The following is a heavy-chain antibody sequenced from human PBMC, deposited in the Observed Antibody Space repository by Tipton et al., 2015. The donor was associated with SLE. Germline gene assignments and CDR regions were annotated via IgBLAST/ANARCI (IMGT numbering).Heavy chain of an antibody. D-gene: IGHD2-15*01. CDR1: GFTFSTSW. Sequence: GSLRLSCAASGFTFSTSWMHWVRQTPGKGLVWVSRINSDGSTTAYADFVKGRFTISRDNAKNTLYLQMNSLRAEDTAVYYCARSYCSGGSGPYYFDYWGQGTLVTVSS. V-gene: IGHV3-74*01. CDR2: INSDGSTT. CDR3: ARSYCSGGSGPYYFDY. J-gene: IGHJ4*02.